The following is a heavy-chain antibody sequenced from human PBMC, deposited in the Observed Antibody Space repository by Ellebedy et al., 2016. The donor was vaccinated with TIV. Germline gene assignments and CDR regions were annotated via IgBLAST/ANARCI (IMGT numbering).Heavy chain of an antibody. V-gene: IGHV3-48*02. CDR1: GFTFGDYA. Sequence: GESLKISCTASGFTFGDYAMSWFRQAPGKGLEWVSYISSSSSTIYYADSVKGRFTISRDNAKNSLYLQMNSLRDEDTAVYYCATQRGDYWGQGTLVTVSS. CDR2: ISSSSSTI. J-gene: IGHJ4*02. CDR3: ATQRGDY.